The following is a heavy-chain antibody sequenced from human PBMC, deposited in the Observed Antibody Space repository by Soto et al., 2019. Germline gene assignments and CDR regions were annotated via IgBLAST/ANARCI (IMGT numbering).Heavy chain of an antibody. V-gene: IGHV4-59*01. CDR3: AREACSSGSCYVDY. J-gene: IGHJ4*02. Sequence: SETLSLTCTVSGDSISTYYWSWIRQPPGKGLEWIGYIYYSGSTNYNPSLKSRVTMSMDTSKNQFSLNLNSVTAADTAVYYCAREACSSGSCYVDYWGQGALVTVSS. CDR2: IYYSGST. CDR1: GDSISTYY. D-gene: IGHD2-15*01.